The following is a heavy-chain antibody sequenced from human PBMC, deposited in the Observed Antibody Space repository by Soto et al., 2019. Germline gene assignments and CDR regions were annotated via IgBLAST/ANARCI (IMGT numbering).Heavy chain of an antibody. V-gene: IGHV3-7*01. CDR3: STYTTTSPGDY. Sequence: EVRLVESGGALVQPGGSLRLSCAASGYTFSSYWMTWVRQAPGKGLEWVATIDEDGTKKYYVDSVRGRFTISRDSAKKSMFPQMSTLRAEDTAMYYCSTYTTTSPGDYWGQGTLVTVSS. J-gene: IGHJ4*02. CDR2: IDEDGTKK. CDR1: GYTFSSYW. D-gene: IGHD1-1*01.